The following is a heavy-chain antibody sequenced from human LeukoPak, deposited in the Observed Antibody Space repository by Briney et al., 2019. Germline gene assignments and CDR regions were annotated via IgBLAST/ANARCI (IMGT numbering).Heavy chain of an antibody. Sequence: GGSLRLSCAASGFTVSSNYMSWVRQAPGKGLEWVSVIYSGGSTYYADSVKGRFTISRDNSKNTLYLQMNSLRAEDTAVYYCAIPGLMVRGAHASDIWGQGTMVTVSS. V-gene: IGHV3-53*01. CDR2: IYSGGST. D-gene: IGHD3-10*01. CDR3: AIPGLMVRGAHASDI. J-gene: IGHJ3*02. CDR1: GFTVSSNY.